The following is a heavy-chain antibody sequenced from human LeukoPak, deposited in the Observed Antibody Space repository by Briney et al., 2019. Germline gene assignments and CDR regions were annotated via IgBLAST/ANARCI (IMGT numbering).Heavy chain of an antibody. CDR3: GYSGNDYFGPGRNYYGMDV. J-gene: IGHJ6*02. CDR2: IIPIFGTA. Sequence: AASVNVSCKASGGTFSSYAISWVRQAPGQGLEWMGGIIPIFGTANYAQKFQGRVTITADESTSTAYMELSSLRSEDTAVYYCGYSGNDYFGPGRNYYGMDVWGQGTTVTVSS. CDR1: GGTFSSYA. V-gene: IGHV1-69*13. D-gene: IGHD5-12*01.